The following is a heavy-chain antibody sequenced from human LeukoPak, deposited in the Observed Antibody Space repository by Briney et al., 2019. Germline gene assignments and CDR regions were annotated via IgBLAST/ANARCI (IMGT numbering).Heavy chain of an antibody. V-gene: IGHV3-48*01. Sequence: GGSLRLSCVASGFPFSSYSMTWVRQAPGKGLDWISYISSRSDVIHYTDSVRGRFTVSRDNSKNTLYLQMNSLRAEDTAVYYCAKVTGAFDIWGQGTMVTVSS. J-gene: IGHJ3*02. CDR3: AKVTGAFDI. CDR2: ISSRSDVI. CDR1: GFPFSSYS.